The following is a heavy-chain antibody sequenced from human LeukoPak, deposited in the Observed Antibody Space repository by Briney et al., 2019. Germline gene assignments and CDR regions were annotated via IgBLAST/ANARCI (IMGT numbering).Heavy chain of an antibody. CDR2: IWYDGSNK. J-gene: IGHJ4*02. CDR3: ASAAGPFDN. V-gene: IGHV3-33*01. CDR1: GFTFSSYG. Sequence: GGPLRLSCAASGFTFSSYGMHWVRQAPGKGLEWVAVIWYDGSNKYYADSVKGRFTISRDNSKNTLYLQMNSLRAEDTAVYYCASAAGPFDNWGQGTLVTVPT. D-gene: IGHD6-13*01.